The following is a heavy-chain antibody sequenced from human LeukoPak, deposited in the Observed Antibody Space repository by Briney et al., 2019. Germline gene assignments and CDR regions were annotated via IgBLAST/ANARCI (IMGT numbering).Heavy chain of an antibody. CDR2: ISSTSITM. D-gene: IGHD6-19*01. V-gene: IGHV3-48*01. CDR3: ARETILAVAGDF. J-gene: IGHJ4*02. Sequence: GGSLRLSCAATGFTFNRNNMNWVRQAPGKGLEWVSYISSTSITMYYADSVKGRFTISRDNAKNSLYLQMNSLRADDTAVYYCARETILAVAGDFWGQGTLVTVSS. CDR1: GFTFNRNN.